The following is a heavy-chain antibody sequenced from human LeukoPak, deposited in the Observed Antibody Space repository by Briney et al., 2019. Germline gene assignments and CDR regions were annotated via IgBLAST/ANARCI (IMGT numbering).Heavy chain of an antibody. Sequence: GGSLRLSCAASGFTFSSYGMSWVRQAPGEGLEWVSAISGSGGSAYYADSVKGRFTISRDNSKNTLYLQMNSLRAEDTTVYYCAKSGYRYCSSTSCFPYYYYMDVWGKGTTVTISS. J-gene: IGHJ6*03. V-gene: IGHV3-23*01. CDR1: GFTFSSYG. CDR3: AKSGYRYCSSTSCFPYYYYMDV. CDR2: ISGSGGSA. D-gene: IGHD2-2*01.